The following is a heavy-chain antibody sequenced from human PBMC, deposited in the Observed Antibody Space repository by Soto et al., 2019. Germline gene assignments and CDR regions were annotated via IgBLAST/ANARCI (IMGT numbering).Heavy chain of an antibody. V-gene: IGHV3-11*01. CDR1: GFRFSDYY. CDR3: ARARPDIVMVVGETPGYYGMDV. Sequence: QVQLVESGGGLVKPGGSPRLSCAASGFRFSDYYMTWIRQAPGKGLEWVSYINSRGSTIYQADSVRGRFTVSRDNAKNALYLQMNSLRVEDTAVYFCARARPDIVMVVGETPGYYGMDVWGQGTTVTVSS. D-gene: IGHD2-15*01. CDR2: INSRGSTI. J-gene: IGHJ6*02.